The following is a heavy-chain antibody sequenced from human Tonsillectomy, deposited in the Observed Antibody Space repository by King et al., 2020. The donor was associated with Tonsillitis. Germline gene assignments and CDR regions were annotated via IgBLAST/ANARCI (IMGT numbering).Heavy chain of an antibody. Sequence: VQLVESGGGVVQPGRSLRLSCAASGFTFSTYAMHWVRQAPGKGLEWAAVISYDGRNKYYADSVKGRFTISRDNSKNTLYLQMNSLRAEDTAVYYCARESPDYFFDYWGQGTLVTVSS. V-gene: IGHV3-30*04. CDR3: ARESPDYFFDY. CDR2: ISYDGRNK. CDR1: GFTFSTYA. J-gene: IGHJ4*02.